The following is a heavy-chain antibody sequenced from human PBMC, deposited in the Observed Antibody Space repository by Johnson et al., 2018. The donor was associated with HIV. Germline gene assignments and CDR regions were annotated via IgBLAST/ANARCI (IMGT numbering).Heavy chain of an antibody. D-gene: IGHD4-17*01. J-gene: IGHJ3*02. CDR1: GFSVSRNY. CDR3: AKTQTTVTTIDAFDI. V-gene: IGHV3-66*02. CDR2: INWSGGST. Sequence: VQLVESGGGLVQPGGSLRLSCAASGFSVSRNYKTWVRQAPGKGLAWVSGINWSGGSTGYADSMKGRFTISRDTSKNTLYLQMTSLRAEDTAVYYCAKTQTTVTTIDAFDIWGQGTMVTVSS.